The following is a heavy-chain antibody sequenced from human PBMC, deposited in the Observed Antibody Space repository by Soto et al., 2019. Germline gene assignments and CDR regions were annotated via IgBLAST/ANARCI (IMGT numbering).Heavy chain of an antibody. CDR3: AKGGEGYCSGTSCLYHMDA. D-gene: IGHD2-15*01. CDR2: ISDSGST. J-gene: IGHJ6*03. Sequence: GGSLRLSCAASGFTFSSYSMSWVRQAPGKGLEWVSTISDSGSTYYADSVKGRFTISRDISKNTLYVQMSSLRAEDTAVYYCAKGGEGYCSGTSCLYHMDAWGKGTTVTVSS. V-gene: IGHV3-23*01. CDR1: GFTFSSYS.